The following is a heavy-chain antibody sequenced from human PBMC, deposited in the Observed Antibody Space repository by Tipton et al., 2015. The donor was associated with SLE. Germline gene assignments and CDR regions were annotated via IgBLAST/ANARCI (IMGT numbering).Heavy chain of an antibody. J-gene: IGHJ4*02. V-gene: IGHV3-9*01. CDR2: ISWNSGSI. Sequence: RSLRLSCAASGFIFDDYAMHWVRQAPGKGLEWVSGISWNSGSIGYADSVKGRFTISRDNAKNSLYLQMNSLRAEDTALYYCAKGTLYGDYVQGNYFDYWGQGTLVTVSS. D-gene: IGHD4-17*01. CDR1: GFIFDDYA. CDR3: AKGTLYGDYVQGNYFDY.